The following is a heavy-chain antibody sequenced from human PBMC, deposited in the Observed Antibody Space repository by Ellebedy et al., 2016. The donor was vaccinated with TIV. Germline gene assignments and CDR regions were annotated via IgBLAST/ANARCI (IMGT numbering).Heavy chain of an antibody. CDR1: GFTFSSYW. CDR2: IKEDGSEE. CDR3: VRDLHWSYFD. D-gene: IGHD1-26*01. J-gene: IGHJ4*02. Sequence: GESLKISCAASGFTFSSYWMSWVRQAPGKGLEWVANIKEDGSEEYYVDSVKGRFTISRDNAKNSLYLQMNSLRAEDTAVYYCVRDLHWSYFDWGQGTLVTVSS. V-gene: IGHV3-7*03.